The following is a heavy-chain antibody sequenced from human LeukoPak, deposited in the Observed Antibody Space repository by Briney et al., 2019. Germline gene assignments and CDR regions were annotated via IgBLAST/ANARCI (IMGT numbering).Heavy chain of an antibody. CDR2: IIPILGIA. CDR1: GYTFSSYG. J-gene: IGHJ4*02. CDR3: ARAIAAAGTAPPGY. Sequence: SVKVSCKASGYTFSSYGISWVRQAPGQGLEWLGRIIPILGIANYAQKFQGRVTITADKSTSTAYMELSSLRSEDTAVYYCARAIAAAGTAPPGYWGQGTLVTVSS. D-gene: IGHD6-13*01. V-gene: IGHV1-69*04.